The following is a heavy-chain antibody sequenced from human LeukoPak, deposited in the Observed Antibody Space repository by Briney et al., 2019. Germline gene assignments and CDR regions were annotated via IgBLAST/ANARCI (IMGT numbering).Heavy chain of an antibody. D-gene: IGHD3-10*01. J-gene: IGHJ4*02. Sequence: NTGGSLRLSCAASGFTFSSYSMNWVRKAPGKGLEWVSSISSSSSYIYYADSVKGRFTISRDNAKNSLYLQMNSLRAEDTAVYYCARDLRALYYYGSGSYYRRFDYWGQGTLVTVSS. CDR1: GFTFSSYS. V-gene: IGHV3-21*01. CDR2: ISSSSSYI. CDR3: ARDLRALYYYGSGSYYRRFDY.